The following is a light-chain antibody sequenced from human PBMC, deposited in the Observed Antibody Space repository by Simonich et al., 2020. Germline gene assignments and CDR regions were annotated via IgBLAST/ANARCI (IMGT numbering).Light chain of an antibody. CDR2: LNSDGSH. CDR3: QTWGTGSVV. CDR1: SGHSSYA. Sequence: QLVLTQSPSASASLGASVKLTCTLSSGHSSYAIAWHQQQPDKAPRYLMKLNSDGSHSKGDGIPDRFSGSSSGAERYLTISSLQAEEEADYYCQTWGTGSVVFGGGTKLTVL. J-gene: IGLJ2*01. V-gene: IGLV4-69*01.